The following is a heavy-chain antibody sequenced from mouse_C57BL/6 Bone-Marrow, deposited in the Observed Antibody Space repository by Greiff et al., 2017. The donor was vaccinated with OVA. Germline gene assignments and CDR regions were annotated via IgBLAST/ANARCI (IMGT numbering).Heavy chain of an antibody. CDR1: GFSLTSYA. D-gene: IGHD2-10*01. CDR3: ARNSPYYDNFHFDY. J-gene: IGHJ2*01. Sequence: VQGVESGPGLVAPSQSLSITCTVSGFSLTSYAISWVRQPPGKGLEWLGVIWTGGGTNYNSAIKSRLSISKDNSKSHVFLKMNSLQTDDTARYYCARNSPYYDNFHFDYWGQGTTLTVSS. V-gene: IGHV2-9-1*01. CDR2: IWTGGGT.